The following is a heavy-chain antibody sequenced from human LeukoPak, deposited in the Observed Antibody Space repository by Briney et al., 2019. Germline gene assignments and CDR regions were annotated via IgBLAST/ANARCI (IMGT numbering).Heavy chain of an antibody. CDR1: GGTFSSYA. CDR3: ARALWFGEFPPGY. J-gene: IGHJ4*02. CDR2: MNPNSGNT. V-gene: IGHV1-8*02. Sequence: ASVKVSCKASGGTFSSYAISWVRQAPGQGLEWMGWMNPNSGNTGYAQKFQGRVTMTRNTSISTAYMELSSLRSEDTAVYYCARALWFGEFPPGYWGQGTLVTVSS. D-gene: IGHD3-10*01.